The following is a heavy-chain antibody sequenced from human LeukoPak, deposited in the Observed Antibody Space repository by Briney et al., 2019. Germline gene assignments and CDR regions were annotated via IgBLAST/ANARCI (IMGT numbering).Heavy chain of an antibody. CDR1: GGSISSGSYY. V-gene: IGHV4-61*02. D-gene: IGHD6-19*01. J-gene: IGHJ5*02. Sequence: KPSETLSLTCTVSGGSISSGSYYWSWIRQPAGKGLEWIGRIYTSGCTNYNRSLKSRVTISVDTSKNQFSLKLSSVTAAVTAVYYCARHQWLVPIWFDPWGQGTLVTVSS. CDR3: ARHQWLVPIWFDP. CDR2: IYTSGCT.